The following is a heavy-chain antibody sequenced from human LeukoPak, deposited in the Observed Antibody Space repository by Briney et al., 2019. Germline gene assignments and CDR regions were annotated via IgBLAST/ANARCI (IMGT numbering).Heavy chain of an antibody. CDR1: GFTFSSYS. J-gene: IGHJ6*03. V-gene: IGHV3-21*01. CDR2: ISSSSSYI. D-gene: IGHD6-13*01. Sequence: PGGSLRLSCAASGFTFSSYSMNWVRQAPGKGLEWVSSISSSSSYIYYADSVKGRFTISRDNAKNSLYLQMNSLRAEDTAVYYCARDVAYSSSWYEVDYYYMDVWGKGTTVTVSS. CDR3: ARDVAYSSSWYEVDYYYMDV.